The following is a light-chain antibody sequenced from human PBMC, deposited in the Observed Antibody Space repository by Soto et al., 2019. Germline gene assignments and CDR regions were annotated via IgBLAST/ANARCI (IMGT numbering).Light chain of an antibody. J-gene: IGKJ3*01. CDR2: SAS. V-gene: IGKV1-39*01. Sequence: DIRMTQSPASLSASVGDRVTVTCRASQNIDKYLHWYQQKPGKAPNLLIFSASILQSGVPSRFIGSGSGTEFTLTISSLQPEDFATYYCQQSYSTPLTFGPGTKVDIK. CDR3: QQSYSTPLT. CDR1: QNIDKY.